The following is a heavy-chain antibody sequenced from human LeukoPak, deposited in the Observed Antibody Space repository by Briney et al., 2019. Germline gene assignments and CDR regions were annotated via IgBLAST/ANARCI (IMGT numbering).Heavy chain of an antibody. D-gene: IGHD2-2*01. J-gene: IGHJ6*03. V-gene: IGHV1-18*01. Sequence: GASVKVSCKASVYTFTSYGISWVRQAPGQGLEWMGWISAYNGNTNYAQKLQGRVTMTTDTSTSTAYMELRSLRSDDTAVYYCARWDTDIVVVPAAKAAGADMDVWGKGTTVTVSS. CDR3: ARWDTDIVVVPAAKAAGADMDV. CDR1: VYTFTSYG. CDR2: ISAYNGNT.